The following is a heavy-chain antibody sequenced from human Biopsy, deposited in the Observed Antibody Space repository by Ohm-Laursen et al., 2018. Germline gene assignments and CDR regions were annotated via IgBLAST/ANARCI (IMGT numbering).Heavy chain of an antibody. D-gene: IGHD3-3*01. J-gene: IGHJ4*02. Sequence: SLRLSCTASGFTFSSYAMNWVRQAPGKGLEWVAVISHDGRSRFYVDSVKGRFTISRDNSNNTLYLQMNSLRAEDTAVYYCANSYYDFWTGYLNFDNGGQGTLVTVSS. CDR3: ANSYYDFWTGYLNFDN. CDR2: ISHDGRSR. V-gene: IGHV3-30*18. CDR1: GFTFSSYA.